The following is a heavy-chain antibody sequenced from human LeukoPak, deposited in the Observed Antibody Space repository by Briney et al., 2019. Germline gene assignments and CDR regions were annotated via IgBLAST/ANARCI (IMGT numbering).Heavy chain of an antibody. D-gene: IGHD1-1*01. Sequence: GGSLRLSCAASGFTFDDYAMHWVRQAPGKGLEWVSGISWNSGSIGYADSVKGRFTISRDNAKNSLYLQMNSLRAEDTAVYYCARDLQLGRWGQGTLVTVSS. V-gene: IGHV3-9*01. CDR2: ISWNSGSI. CDR3: ARDLQLGR. CDR1: GFTFDDYA. J-gene: IGHJ4*02.